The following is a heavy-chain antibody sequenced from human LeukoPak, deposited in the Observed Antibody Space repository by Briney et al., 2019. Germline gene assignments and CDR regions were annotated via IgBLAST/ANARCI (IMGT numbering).Heavy chain of an antibody. Sequence: GGSLRLSCAASGFTFSSYGMHWVRQAPGKGLEWVAVISYDGSNKYYADSVKGRFTISRDNSKNTLYLQMNSLRAEDTAVYYCAKDAEDGDSAGGMDVWGQGTTVTVSS. V-gene: IGHV3-30*18. CDR2: ISYDGSNK. CDR1: GFTFSSYG. D-gene: IGHD4-17*01. CDR3: AKDAEDGDSAGGMDV. J-gene: IGHJ6*02.